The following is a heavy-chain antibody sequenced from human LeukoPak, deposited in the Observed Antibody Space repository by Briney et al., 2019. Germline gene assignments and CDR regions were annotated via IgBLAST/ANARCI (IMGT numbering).Heavy chain of an antibody. J-gene: IGHJ2*01. V-gene: IGHV1-69*01. CDR2: IIPIFGTA. CDR3: ARAFYDYGIFWYFDL. Sequence: ASVKVSCKASGGTFSSYAISWVRQAPGQGLEWMGGIIPIFGTANYAQKFQGRVTITADESTSTAYMELSSLRSEDTAVYYCARAFYDYGIFWYFDLWGRGTLVTVSS. CDR1: GGTFSSYA. D-gene: IGHD4-17*01.